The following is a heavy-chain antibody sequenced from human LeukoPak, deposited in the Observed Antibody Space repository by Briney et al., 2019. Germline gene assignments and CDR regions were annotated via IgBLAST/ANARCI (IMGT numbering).Heavy chain of an antibody. D-gene: IGHD3-3*01. J-gene: IGHJ5*02. Sequence: GGSLRLSCAASGFAFSSYWMYWVRQAPGKGLVWVSHINTDGRNTNYADSVKGRFTISRDNAKNTLYLQMNSLRAEDTAVYYCASDFWSGYPWGQGTLVTVSS. CDR3: ASDFWSGYP. CDR1: GFAFSSYW. V-gene: IGHV3-74*01. CDR2: INTDGRNT.